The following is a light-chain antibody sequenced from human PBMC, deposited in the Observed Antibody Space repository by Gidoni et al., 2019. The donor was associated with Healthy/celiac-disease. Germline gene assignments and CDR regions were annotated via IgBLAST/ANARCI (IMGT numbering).Light chain of an antibody. V-gene: IGLV6-57*04. J-gene: IGLJ2*01. Sequence: NFMLTQPHSVSESSGKTVTISCTRSSCSIASNYVQWYQQRPGSDPSTVIYEDNQRPSGIPERFSGSIDSSSNSASLTISVLKTEDEADYYGQSYDSSNHVVFGGGTKLTVL. CDR3: QSYDSSNHVV. CDR1: SCSIASNY. CDR2: EDN.